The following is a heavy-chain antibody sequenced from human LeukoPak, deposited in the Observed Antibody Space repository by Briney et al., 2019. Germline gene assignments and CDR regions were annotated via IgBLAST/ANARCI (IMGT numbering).Heavy chain of an antibody. V-gene: IGHV4-59*01. J-gene: IGHJ4*02. CDR2: IYYSGST. CDR3: TRANGYGLIDY. D-gene: IGHD3-10*01. Sequence: PETLSLTCTVSGGSISSYYWSWIRQPPGKGLERIGNIYYSGSTNYNPSLKSRVTISVDTSKNQFSLKLSSVTAADTAVYYCTRANGYGLIDYWGQGTLVTVSS. CDR1: GGSISSYY.